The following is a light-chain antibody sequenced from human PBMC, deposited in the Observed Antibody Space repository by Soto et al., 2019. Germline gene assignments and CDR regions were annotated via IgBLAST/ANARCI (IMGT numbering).Light chain of an antibody. Sequence: QSVLTQPPSASGTPGQRVTISCSGSSSNIGSNSVNWYQQLPGTAPKLLIYSTNQRPSGVPDRFSGSKSDTSASLAISGLQSEDEADYYCCSYAGTYTWVFGGGTKLTVL. CDR2: STN. CDR1: SSNIGSNS. V-gene: IGLV1-44*01. CDR3: CSYAGTYTWV. J-gene: IGLJ3*02.